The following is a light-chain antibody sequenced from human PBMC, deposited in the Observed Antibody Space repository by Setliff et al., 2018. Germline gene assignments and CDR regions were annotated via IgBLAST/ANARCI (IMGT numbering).Light chain of an antibody. CDR2: DVS. J-gene: IGLJ1*01. Sequence: QSVLAQPASVPGSPGQSITISCTGTSSDIGGYNYVSWCQQHPGKAPKLMIYDVSQRPSGVSNRFSGSKSGNTASLTISGLQAEDEADYYCSSYTSSSASYVFGTGTKVTVL. CDR1: SSDIGGYNY. V-gene: IGLV2-14*03. CDR3: SSYTSSSASYV.